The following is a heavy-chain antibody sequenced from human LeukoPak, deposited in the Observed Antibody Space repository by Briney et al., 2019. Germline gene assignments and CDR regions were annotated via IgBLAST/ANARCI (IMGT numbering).Heavy chain of an antibody. J-gene: IGHJ5*01. D-gene: IGHD1-26*01. CDR1: GFTFSSYW. CDR2: IKQDGSEK. CDR3: ARTPLEINGGSYPNWFDS. Sequence: GGSLRLSCAASGFTFSSYWMSWVRQAPGKGLEWVANIKQDGSEKYYVDSVKCRFTISRDNAKNSLYLQMNSLRAEDTAVYYCARTPLEINGGSYPNWFDSWGQETLVTVSS. V-gene: IGHV3-7*01.